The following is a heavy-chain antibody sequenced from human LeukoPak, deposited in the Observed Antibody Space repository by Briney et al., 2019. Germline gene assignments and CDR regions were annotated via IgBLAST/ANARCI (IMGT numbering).Heavy chain of an antibody. V-gene: IGHV3-23*01. CDR1: GFTFNRYG. D-gene: IGHD6-19*01. Sequence: GGSLRLSCAASGFTFNRYGMSWVRQAPGKGLEWVSAISGSGGTPYYADSAKGRFTISRDNSKNTLYLQINSLRAEDTAVYYCAKDHLPGIVVADRDYWGQGTLVTVSS. J-gene: IGHJ4*02. CDR2: ISGSGGTP. CDR3: AKDHLPGIVVADRDY.